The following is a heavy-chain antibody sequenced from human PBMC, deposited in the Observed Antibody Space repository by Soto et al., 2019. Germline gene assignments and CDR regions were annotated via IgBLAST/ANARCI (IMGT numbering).Heavy chain of an antibody. CDR3: ARRASNSWYFDY. CDR1: GGSISGSY. CDR2: IYYSGST. V-gene: IGHV4-59*08. D-gene: IGHD6-13*01. Sequence: SETLSLTCTVSGGSISGSYWSWIRQPPGKGLEWIGYIYYSGSTNYNPSLKGRVTMSVDTSKNQFSLKLNSVTAADTAVYYCARRASNSWYFDYWGQGALVTVSS. J-gene: IGHJ4*02.